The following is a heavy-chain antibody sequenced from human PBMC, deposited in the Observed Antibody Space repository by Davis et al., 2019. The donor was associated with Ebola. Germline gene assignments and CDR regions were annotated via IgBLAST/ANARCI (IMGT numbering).Heavy chain of an antibody. CDR3: ARARMIPAAIPSAFDI. CDR2: INHSGST. J-gene: IGHJ3*02. D-gene: IGHD2-2*01. V-gene: IGHV4-34*01. CDR1: GGSFSGYY. Sequence: PSETLSLTCAVYGGSFSGYYWSWIRQPPGKGLEWIGEINHSGSTNYNPSLKSRVTISVDTSKNQFSLKLSSVTAADTAVYYCARARMIPAAIPSAFDIWGQGTMVTVSS.